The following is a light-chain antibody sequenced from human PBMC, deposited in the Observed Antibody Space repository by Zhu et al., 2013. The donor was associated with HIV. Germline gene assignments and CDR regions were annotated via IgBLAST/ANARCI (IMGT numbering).Light chain of an antibody. J-gene: IGKJ4*01. CDR1: QRISTF. CDR2: GAS. V-gene: IGKV1-9*01. CDR3: QQNDSSSLT. Sequence: DIQLTQSPSFLSASVGDRVTITCRASQRISTFLAWYQQKPGKAPQLLIYGASTLEGGVPSRFSGSGSGAEFTLTISSLQPEDFAVYYCQQNDSSSLTFGGGTTVEI.